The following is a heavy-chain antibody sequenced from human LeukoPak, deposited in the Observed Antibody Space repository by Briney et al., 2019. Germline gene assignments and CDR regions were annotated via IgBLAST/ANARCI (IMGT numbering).Heavy chain of an antibody. CDR2: IYYSGST. D-gene: IGHD3-22*01. J-gene: IGHJ4*02. V-gene: IGHV4-31*03. Sequence: SETLSLTCTVSGGSISSGGYYWSWIRQHPGKGLEWIGYIYYSGSTYYNPSLNSRVTISVDTSKNQFSLKLSSVTAADTAVYYCARLEDSSGYYDYWGQGTLVTVSS. CDR1: GGSISSGGYY. CDR3: ARLEDSSGYYDY.